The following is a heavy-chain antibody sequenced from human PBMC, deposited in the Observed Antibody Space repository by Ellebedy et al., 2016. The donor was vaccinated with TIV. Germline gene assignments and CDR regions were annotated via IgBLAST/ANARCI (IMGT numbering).Heavy chain of an antibody. CDR3: ARAPENYYDSRGYYHFYYGMDV. J-gene: IGHJ6*02. D-gene: IGHD3-22*01. CDR2: INSGGGNI. CDR1: GFTFSDYY. V-gene: IGHV3-11*01. Sequence: GGSLRLXCAASGFTFSDYYMTWIRQAPGKGLEWLSYINSGGGNIYYADSVKGRFTISRDHAKNSLYLQMNSLRAEDTAVYYCARAPENYYDSRGYYHFYYGMDVWGQGTTVTVS.